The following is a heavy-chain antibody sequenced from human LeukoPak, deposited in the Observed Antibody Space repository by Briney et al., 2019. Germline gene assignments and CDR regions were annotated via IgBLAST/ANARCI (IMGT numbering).Heavy chain of an antibody. CDR2: INHSGST. CDR3: ARGSEQWPYYYYMDV. J-gene: IGHJ6*03. V-gene: IGHV4-34*01. D-gene: IGHD6-19*01. Sequence: SETLSLTCAVYGGSFSGYYWSWIRQPPGKGLEWIGEINHSGSTNYNPSLKSRVTISVDTSKNQFSLKLSSVTAADTAVYYCARGSEQWPYYYYMDVWGKGTTVTASS. CDR1: GGSFSGYY.